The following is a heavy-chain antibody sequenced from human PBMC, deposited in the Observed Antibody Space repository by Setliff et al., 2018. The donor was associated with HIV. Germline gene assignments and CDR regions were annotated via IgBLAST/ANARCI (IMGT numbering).Heavy chain of an antibody. Sequence: PGGSLRLSCAASGFTFSNAWMSWVRQAPGKGLEWVGRIKSKTDGGTTDYAAPVKGRFIISRDDSKNTLYMQMNSLNTEDTAVYYCTTGVRRELLARWYGMDVWGQGTTVTVSS. CDR1: GFTFSNAW. D-gene: IGHD1-26*01. V-gene: IGHV3-15*01. J-gene: IGHJ6*02. CDR2: IKSKTDGGTT. CDR3: TTGVRRELLARWYGMDV.